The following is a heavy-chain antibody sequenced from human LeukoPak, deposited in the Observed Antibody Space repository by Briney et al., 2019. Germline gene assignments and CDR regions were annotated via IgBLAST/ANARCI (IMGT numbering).Heavy chain of an antibody. Sequence: PGGSLRLSCAASGFTFSSYWMHWVRQAPGKGLVWVSRINSDGSSTSYADSVKGRFTISRDNAKNTLSLQMNSLRTEDTAVYYCANSHTSSWYYCNHWGQGTLVTVSS. V-gene: IGHV3-74*01. CDR1: GFTFSSYW. CDR2: INSDGSST. J-gene: IGHJ4*02. D-gene: IGHD6-13*01. CDR3: ANSHTSSWYYCNH.